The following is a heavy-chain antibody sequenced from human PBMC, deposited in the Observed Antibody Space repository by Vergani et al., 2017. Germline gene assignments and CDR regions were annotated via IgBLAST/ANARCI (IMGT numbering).Heavy chain of an antibody. CDR3: ARHIAAAGTRGTYYYYYMDV. CDR2: IYPGDSDT. V-gene: IGHV5-51*01. D-gene: IGHD6-13*01. Sequence: VQLVQSGAEVKKPGASVKVSCKASGYTFTGYYMHWVRQAPGQGLEWMGIIYPGDSDTRYSPSFQGQVTISADKSISTAYLQWSSLKASDTAMYYCARHIAAAGTRGTYYYYYMDVWGKGP. J-gene: IGHJ6*03. CDR1: GYTFTGYY.